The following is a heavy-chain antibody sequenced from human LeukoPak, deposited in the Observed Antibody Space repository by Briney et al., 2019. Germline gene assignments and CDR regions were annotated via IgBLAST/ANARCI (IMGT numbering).Heavy chain of an antibody. CDR3: ARHRSWYYFVY. D-gene: IGHD6-13*01. Sequence: PSETLSLTCTVSGGSISSYYWIWIRQPPGEGLEWIGYIYYSGSTNYNPSLKIRVTISLETSKNQFSLKLSSEIAADTAVYYCARHRSWYYFVYWGQGTLVTVSS. CDR1: GGSISSYY. J-gene: IGHJ4*02. CDR2: IYYSGST. V-gene: IGHV4-59*08.